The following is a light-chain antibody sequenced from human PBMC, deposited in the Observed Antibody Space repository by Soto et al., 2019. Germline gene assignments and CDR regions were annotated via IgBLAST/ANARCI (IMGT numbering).Light chain of an antibody. CDR2: DVS. Sequence: QSELTQAASVSGLPGQSITISCTGTSSDVGGYNYVPWYQHHPGKAPKLMIYDVSNRPSGVSNRFSGSKSGNTASLTISGLQPEDEADYYCCSYTTSNTRQIVFGTGTKVTVL. V-gene: IGLV2-14*03. CDR1: SSDVGGYNY. CDR3: CSYTTSNTRQIV. J-gene: IGLJ1*01.